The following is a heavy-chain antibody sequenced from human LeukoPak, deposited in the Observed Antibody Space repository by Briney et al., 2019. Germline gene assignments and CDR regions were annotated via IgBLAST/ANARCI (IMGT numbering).Heavy chain of an antibody. CDR2: INHSGST. Sequence: SETLSLTCAVYGGSFSGYYWSWIRQPPVKGLEWIGEINHSGSTNYNPSLKSRVTISVDTSKNQFSLKLSSVTAADTAVYYCARALGFTYYYDSIGYSQPDYWGQGTLVTVSS. D-gene: IGHD3-22*01. J-gene: IGHJ4*02. V-gene: IGHV4-34*01. CDR3: ARALGFTYYYDSIGYSQPDY. CDR1: GGSFSGYY.